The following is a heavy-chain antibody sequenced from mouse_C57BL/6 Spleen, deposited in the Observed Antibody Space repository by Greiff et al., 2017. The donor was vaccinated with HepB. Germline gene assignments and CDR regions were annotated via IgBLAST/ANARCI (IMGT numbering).Heavy chain of an antibody. CDR2: ISYSGST. CDR3: ARTARIKY. V-gene: IGHV3-2*02. CDR1: GYSITSGYG. D-gene: IGHD1-2*01. J-gene: IGHJ2*01. Sequence: DVQLQESGPGLVKPSQSLSLTCTVTGYSITSGYGWNWIRQFPGNKLEWMGYISYSGSTNYNPSLNSRISITRDTSKNQFFLQLNSVTNEDTATYYCARTARIKYWGQGTTLTVSS.